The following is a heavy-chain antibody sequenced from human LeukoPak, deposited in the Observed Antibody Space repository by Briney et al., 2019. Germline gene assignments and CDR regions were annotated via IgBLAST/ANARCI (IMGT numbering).Heavy chain of an antibody. Sequence: SETLSLTCTVSGGSISSSSYYWGWIRQPPGKGLEWIGSIYYSGSTYYNPSLKSRVTISVDTSKNQFSLRLSSVTAADTAVYYCAKSGSYSFFIDYWGQGTLVTVSS. D-gene: IGHD1-26*01. V-gene: IGHV4-39*07. J-gene: IGHJ4*02. CDR3: AKSGSYSFFIDY. CDR2: IYYSGST. CDR1: GGSISSSSYY.